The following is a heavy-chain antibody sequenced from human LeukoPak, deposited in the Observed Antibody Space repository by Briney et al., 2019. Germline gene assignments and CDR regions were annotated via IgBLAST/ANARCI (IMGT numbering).Heavy chain of an antibody. J-gene: IGHJ4*02. CDR1: GDSISSSSYY. Sequence: SETLSLTCTVSGDSISSSSYYWGWIRQPPGKGLERIGNIYYSGSTYYNPSLRSRLTISLDTSKNQFSLTLSSVPAADTAVYYCARLQYYYDSNGYYSLYYFDYWGQGTVVTVSS. D-gene: IGHD3-22*01. V-gene: IGHV4-39*01. CDR2: IYYSGST. CDR3: ARLQYYYDSNGYYSLYYFDY.